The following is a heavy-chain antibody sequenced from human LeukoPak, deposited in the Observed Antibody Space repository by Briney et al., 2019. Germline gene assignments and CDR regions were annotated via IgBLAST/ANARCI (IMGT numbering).Heavy chain of an antibody. D-gene: IGHD5-24*01. J-gene: IGHJ4*02. CDR2: IYHSEST. CDR3: ARDGSKMATITYYSDY. CDR1: GGSISSSNW. Sequence: SGTLSLTCAVSGGSISSSNWWSWVRQPPGKGLEWIGEIYHSESTNYNPSLKSRVTISVDKSKNQFSLKLSSVTAADTAVYYCARDGSKMATITYYSDYWGQGTLVTVSS. V-gene: IGHV4-4*02.